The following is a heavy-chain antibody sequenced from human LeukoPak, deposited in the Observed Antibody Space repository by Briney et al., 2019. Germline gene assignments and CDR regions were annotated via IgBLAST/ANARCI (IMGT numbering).Heavy chain of an antibody. D-gene: IGHD5-18*01. V-gene: IGHV3-23*01. CDR1: GFTFSDYA. CDR3: SRGPLPVTYSYDY. J-gene: IGHJ4*02. Sequence: GGSLRLSCAASGFTFSDYAMSWVRQAPGKGLEWVSGISGSGDYTYYADSVKGRSTISRDNSKNTLYLQMNSLRADDTAVYYCSRGPLPVTYSYDYWGQGTLVTVSS. CDR2: ISGSGDYT.